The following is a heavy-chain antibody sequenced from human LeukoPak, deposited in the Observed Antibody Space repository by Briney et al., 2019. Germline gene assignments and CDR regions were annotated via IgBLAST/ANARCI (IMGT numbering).Heavy chain of an antibody. CDR1: GYSSTSYW. V-gene: IGHV5-51*01. J-gene: IGHJ4*02. CDR2: IYPGDSDT. Sequence: GESLKIPCKGSGYSSTSYWIGWVRQMPGKGLEWVGIIYPGDSDTRYSPSFQGQVTISADKSISTAYLQWSSLKASDTAMYYCARRHCSSTSCYSAFDYWGQGTLVTVSS. D-gene: IGHD2-2*01. CDR3: ARRHCSSTSCYSAFDY.